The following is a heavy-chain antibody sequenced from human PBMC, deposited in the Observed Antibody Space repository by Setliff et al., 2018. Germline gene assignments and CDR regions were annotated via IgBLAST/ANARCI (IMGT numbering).Heavy chain of an antibody. J-gene: IGHJ6*03. CDR2: IHPDDSDT. CDR3: ARMTGPYYHYYYMDV. CDR1: GYTFTSYW. V-gene: IGHV5-51*01. D-gene: IGHD3-9*01. Sequence: GESLKISCQASGYTFTSYWIGWVRQAPGEGLEWMGVIHPDDSDTRYSPSFQGQVTISVDKSTNTAHLQWSRLKASDTATYYCARMTGPYYHYYYMDVWGKGTKVTVSS.